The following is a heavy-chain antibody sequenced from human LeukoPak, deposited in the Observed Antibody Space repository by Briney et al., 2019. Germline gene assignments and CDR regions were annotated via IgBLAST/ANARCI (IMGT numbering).Heavy chain of an antibody. V-gene: IGHV4-34*01. D-gene: IGHD6-13*01. CDR2: INHSGST. CDR3: ARVVGKYSRSWYY. J-gene: IGHJ4*02. Sequence: PSETLSLTCAVYGGSFSRYSWSWIRQPPGKGLEWIGEINHSGSTNYNPSLKGRVTISVDTSKNQFSLKLRSVTAADTAVYYCARVVGKYSRSWYYWGQGTLVTVSS. CDR1: GGSFSRYS.